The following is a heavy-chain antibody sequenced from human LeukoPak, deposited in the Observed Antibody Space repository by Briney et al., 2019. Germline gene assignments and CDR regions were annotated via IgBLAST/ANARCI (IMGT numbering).Heavy chain of an antibody. Sequence: ASVMVSCKASGYTFTSYYMHWVRQAPGQGREGMVWINPNSGGTNYAQKFQGRVTMTRDTSISTAYMELSRLRSDDTAVYYCARDRHVVVTAIHLYYFDYWGQGTLVSVSS. CDR3: ARDRHVVVTAIHLYYFDY. J-gene: IGHJ4*02. D-gene: IGHD2-21*02. V-gene: IGHV1-2*02. CDR1: GYTFTSYY. CDR2: INPNSGGT.